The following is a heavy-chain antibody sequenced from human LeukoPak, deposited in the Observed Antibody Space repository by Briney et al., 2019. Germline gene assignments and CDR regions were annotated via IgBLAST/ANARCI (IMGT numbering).Heavy chain of an antibody. CDR3: ARAPYITKPFDY. D-gene: IGHD1-14*01. J-gene: IGHJ4*02. Sequence: PGGSLSLSGAASGFTASSNYRGWVGQAPGRGWEWVPVIYSGGSTYYADSVKGRFTISRDNSKNTLYLQMNSLRAEDTAVYYCARAPYITKPFDYWGQGTLVTVSS. CDR1: GFTASSNY. V-gene: IGHV3-53*01. CDR2: IYSGGST.